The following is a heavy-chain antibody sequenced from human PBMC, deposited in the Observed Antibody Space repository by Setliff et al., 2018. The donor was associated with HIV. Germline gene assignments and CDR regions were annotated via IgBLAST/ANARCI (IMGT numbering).Heavy chain of an antibody. D-gene: IGHD2-8*01. J-gene: IGHJ5*02. Sequence: GGSLRLSCTGSGFTFSSYWMHWVRQVPGKGLEWVSHINSDGSSTRYADSVKGRFTISRDNAKNTLYLQMNSLRAEDTAVYYCARVLLRTNAVYGVVSNQFDPWGQGSLVTVSS. V-gene: IGHV3-74*01. CDR2: INSDGSST. CDR3: ARVLLRTNAVYGVVSNQFDP. CDR1: GFTFSSYW.